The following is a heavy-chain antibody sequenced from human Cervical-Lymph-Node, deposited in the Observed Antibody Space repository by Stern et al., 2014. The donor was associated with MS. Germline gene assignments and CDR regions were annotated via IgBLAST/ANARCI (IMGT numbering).Heavy chain of an antibody. CDR2: IGNRADISGSYTT. V-gene: IGHV3-72*01. Sequence: EVQLVESGGGLVQPGGSLRLSCAASGLTFSDHYMDWVRQAPGKGLEWVARIGNRADISGSYTTRYAASVKGRFTISRDDSQKSLFLQMNSLKIEDTALYYCARVGYSDPNFDYWGQGTLVTVSS. D-gene: IGHD5-24*01. CDR3: ARVGYSDPNFDY. J-gene: IGHJ4*02. CDR1: GLTFSDHY.